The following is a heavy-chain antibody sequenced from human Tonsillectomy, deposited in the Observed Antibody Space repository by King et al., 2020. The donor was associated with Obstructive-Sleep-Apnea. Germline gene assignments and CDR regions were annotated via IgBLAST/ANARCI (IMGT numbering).Heavy chain of an antibody. CDR2: ISAYNGNT. V-gene: IGHV1-18*01. CDR1: GYTFTSYG. J-gene: IGHJ6*02. Sequence: QLVQSGAEVKKPGASVKVSCKASGYTFTSYGISWVRQAPGQGLEWMGWISAYNGNTNYAQKLQGRVTMTTDTSSSTAYMERRSLRSDDTAVYYCARSTYSLQGYYYYCMDVWGQGTTVTVSS. CDR3: ARSTYSLQGYYYYCMDV. D-gene: IGHD1-1*01.